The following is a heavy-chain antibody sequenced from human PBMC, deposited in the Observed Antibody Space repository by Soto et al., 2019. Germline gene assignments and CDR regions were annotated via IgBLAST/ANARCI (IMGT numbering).Heavy chain of an antibody. D-gene: IGHD6-13*01. CDR1: GGTLSSYA. V-gene: IGHV1-69*13. CDR2: IIPIFGTA. J-gene: IGHJ4*02. CDR3: ARNLHSSSPGVFDY. Sequence: VKVSRKASGGTLSSYAISWGRQAPGQGLEWMGGIIPIFGTANYAQKFQGRVTITADKSTSTAYMELSSLRSEDTAVYYCARNLHSSSPGVFDYWGQGTLVTVSS.